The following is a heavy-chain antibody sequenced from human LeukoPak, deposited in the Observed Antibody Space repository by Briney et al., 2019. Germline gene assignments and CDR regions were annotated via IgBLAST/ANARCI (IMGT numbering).Heavy chain of an antibody. Sequence: GGSLRLSCVASGFSFSSYSMNWVRQAPGKGLEWVSYFSTRSSTISYADSVKGRFAISRDNAKNSLYLQMNSLRAEDTAVYYCTRVSYADGGYFDYWGQGTLVTVSS. CDR1: GFSFSSYS. J-gene: IGHJ4*02. V-gene: IGHV3-48*01. CDR2: FSTRSSTI. D-gene: IGHD3-16*01. CDR3: TRVSYADGGYFDY.